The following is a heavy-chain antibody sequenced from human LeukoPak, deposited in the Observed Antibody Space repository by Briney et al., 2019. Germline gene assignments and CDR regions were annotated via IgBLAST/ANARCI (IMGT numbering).Heavy chain of an antibody. V-gene: IGHV4-61*02. CDR1: GGSISSGSYY. J-gene: IGHJ6*03. D-gene: IGHD6-6*01. Sequence: SETLSLTCTVSGGSISSGSYYWSWIRQPAGKGLEWIGRIYTSGSTNYNPSLKSRATISVDTSKNQFSLKLSSVTAADTAVYYCARDWAPQLATHYYYYYMDVWGKGTTVTVSS. CDR2: IYTSGST. CDR3: ARDWAPQLATHYYYYYMDV.